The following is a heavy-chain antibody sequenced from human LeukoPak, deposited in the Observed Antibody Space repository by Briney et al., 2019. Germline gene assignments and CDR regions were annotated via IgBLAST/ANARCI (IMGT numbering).Heavy chain of an antibody. J-gene: IGHJ3*02. D-gene: IGHD3-9*01. CDR3: AIHYDILTGHDAFDI. Sequence: SETLSLTCTVSGGSISSSSYYWGWIRQPPGKGLEWIGSIYYSGSTYYNPSLKSRVTISVDTSTNQFSLKLSSVTAADTAVYYCAIHYDILTGHDAFDIWGQGTMVTVSS. V-gene: IGHV4-39*01. CDR2: IYYSGST. CDR1: GGSISSSSYY.